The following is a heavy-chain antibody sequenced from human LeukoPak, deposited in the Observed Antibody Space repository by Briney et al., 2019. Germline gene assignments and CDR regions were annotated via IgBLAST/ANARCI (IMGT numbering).Heavy chain of an antibody. V-gene: IGHV4-39*01. D-gene: IGHD3-10*01. CDR1: GGSISSSSYY. J-gene: IGHJ4*02. CDR3: ARRWFGELSTFDY. Sequence: PSETLSLTCTVSGGSISSSSYYWGWIRQPPGKGLEWIGSIYYSGSTYYNPSLKSRVTISVDTSKNQFSLKLSSVTAADTAVYYCARRWFGELSTFDYWGQGTLVTVSS. CDR2: IYYSGST.